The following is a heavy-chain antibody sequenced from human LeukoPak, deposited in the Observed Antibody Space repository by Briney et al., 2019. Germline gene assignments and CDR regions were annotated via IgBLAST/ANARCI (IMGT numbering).Heavy chain of an antibody. V-gene: IGHV4-61*05. CDR1: GGSISSSSYY. Sequence: SETLSLTCTVSGGSISSSSYYWGWIRQPPGKRLEWIGYIYYIGSSIYNPSLKSRVTTSVDTSKNLFSLKLTSVTAADTAVYYCARLGSKYGSGSYYEDWGQGTLVTVSS. D-gene: IGHD3-10*01. J-gene: IGHJ4*02. CDR3: ARLGSKYGSGSYYED. CDR2: IYYIGSS.